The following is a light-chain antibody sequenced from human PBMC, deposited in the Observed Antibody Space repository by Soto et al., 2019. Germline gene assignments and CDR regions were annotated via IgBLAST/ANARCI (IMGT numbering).Light chain of an antibody. CDR2: GAS. Sequence: EIVMTQSPATLSVSPGDRATLSCRASQSVSSNLAWYQQKPGQAPSLLIYGASTRATGVPDRFSGSGSGTDFTLTISRLEPEDFAVYYCQQYGSSPRTFGQGTKVDIK. J-gene: IGKJ1*01. CDR1: QSVSSN. CDR3: QQYGSSPRT. V-gene: IGKV3-20*01.